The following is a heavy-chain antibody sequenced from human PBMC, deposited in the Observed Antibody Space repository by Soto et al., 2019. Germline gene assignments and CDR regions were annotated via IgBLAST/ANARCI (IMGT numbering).Heavy chain of an antibody. V-gene: IGHV4-59*01. CDR3: ARDVCSGGSCRSDI. CDR1: SGSISSYY. Sequence: SETLSLTCTIASGSISSYYWSWIRQPPGKGLEWIGYIYYSGSTNYNPSLKSRVTISVDTSKNQFSLKLSSVTAADTAVYYCARDVCSGGSCRSDIWGQGTMVS. CDR2: IYYSGST. D-gene: IGHD2-15*01. J-gene: IGHJ3*02.